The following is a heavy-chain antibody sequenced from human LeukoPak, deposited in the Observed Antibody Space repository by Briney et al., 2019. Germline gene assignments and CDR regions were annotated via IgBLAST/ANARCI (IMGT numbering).Heavy chain of an antibody. J-gene: IGHJ1*01. CDR1: GYTFTTYE. V-gene: IGHV1-8*01. CDR3: AKDSTMIVVVGSFQH. D-gene: IGHD3-22*01. CDR2: TNPNSGNT. Sequence: ASVKVSCKASGYTFTTYEINWVRQATGQGLEWMGWTNPNSGNTGYAQKFQGRVTMTRNTSITTAYMELSNLRAEDTAVYYCAKDSTMIVVVGSFQHWGQGTLVTVSS.